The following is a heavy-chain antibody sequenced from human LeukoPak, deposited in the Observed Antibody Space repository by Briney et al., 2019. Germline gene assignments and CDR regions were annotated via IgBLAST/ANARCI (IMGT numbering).Heavy chain of an antibody. J-gene: IGHJ4*02. CDR2: IYSGGST. CDR3: ARARIEWEPFFDY. Sequence: GGSLRLSCAASGFTFSSYAMSWVRQAPGKGLEWVSVIYSGGSTYYADSVKGRFTISRDNSKNTLYPQTNSLRAEDTAVYYCARARIEWEPFFDYWGQGTLVTVSS. V-gene: IGHV3-53*01. D-gene: IGHD1-26*01. CDR1: GFTFSSYA.